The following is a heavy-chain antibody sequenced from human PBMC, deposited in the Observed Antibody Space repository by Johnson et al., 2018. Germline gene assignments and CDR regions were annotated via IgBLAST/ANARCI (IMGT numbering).Heavy chain of an antibody. CDR3: ARKYYGSGSYSFLGMDV. V-gene: IGHV3-33*01. CDR1: GFTFSSYG. D-gene: IGHD3-10*01. Sequence: QVQLVQSGGGVVQPGRSLRLSCAASGFTFSSYGMHWVRQAPGKGLEWVAVIWYDGSNKYYADSVKGRFTISRDNSKNTLYLQMNSLRAEDTAVYYCARKYYGSGSYSFLGMDVWGQGTTVTVSS. CDR2: IWYDGSNK. J-gene: IGHJ6*02.